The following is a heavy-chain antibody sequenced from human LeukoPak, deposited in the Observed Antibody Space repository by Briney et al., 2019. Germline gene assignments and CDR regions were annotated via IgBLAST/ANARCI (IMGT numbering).Heavy chain of an antibody. J-gene: IGHJ4*02. CDR1: GYSISSGYY. CDR2: IYHSGST. D-gene: IGHD3-10*01. Sequence: KSSETLSLTCTVSGYSISSGYYWGWIRQPPGKGLEWIGSIYHSGSTYYNPSLKSRVTISVDTSKNQFSLKLSSVTAADTAVYYCASSSGSWIYFDYWGQGTLVSVSS. V-gene: IGHV4-38-2*02. CDR3: ASSSGSWIYFDY.